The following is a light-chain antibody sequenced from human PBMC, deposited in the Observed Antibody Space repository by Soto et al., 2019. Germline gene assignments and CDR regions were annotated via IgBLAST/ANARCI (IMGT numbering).Light chain of an antibody. CDR2: EVS. CDR1: SSDVGGYHY. CDR3: SSYTTSGTPV. J-gene: IGLJ2*01. Sequence: QSALTQPASVSGSPGQSITISCTGTSSDVGGYHYVSWYQYHPGKAPKLMIYEVSNRPSGISSRFSGSKSGNTASLTISGLQAEDEAHYYCSSYTTSGTPVFGGGTKLTVL. V-gene: IGLV2-14*01.